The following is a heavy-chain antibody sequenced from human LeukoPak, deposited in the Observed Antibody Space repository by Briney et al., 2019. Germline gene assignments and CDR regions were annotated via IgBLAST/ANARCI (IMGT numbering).Heavy chain of an antibody. J-gene: IGHJ4*02. CDR2: IIPIFGTA. Sequence: GASVKVSCKASGGTFSSYAISWVRQAPGQGLEWMGGIIPIFGTANYAQKFQGRVTITADESMSTAYMELSSLRSEDTAVYYCARDLGSGWLSTFDYWGQGTLVTVSS. V-gene: IGHV1-69*13. D-gene: IGHD6-19*01. CDR1: GGTFSSYA. CDR3: ARDLGSGWLSTFDY.